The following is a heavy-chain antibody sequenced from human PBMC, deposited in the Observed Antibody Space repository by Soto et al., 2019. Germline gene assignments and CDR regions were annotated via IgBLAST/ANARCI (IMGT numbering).Heavy chain of an antibody. CDR3: AKDSSAIVVVITIDY. CDR1: GFTFSSYG. CDR2: ISYDGSNK. Sequence: ESGGGVVQPGRSLRLSCAASGFTFSSYGMHWVRQAPGKGLEWVAVISYDGSNKYYADSVKGRFTISRDNSKNTLYLQMNSLRAEDTAVYYCAKDSSAIVVVITIDYWGQGTLVTVSS. D-gene: IGHD3-22*01. J-gene: IGHJ4*02. V-gene: IGHV3-30*18.